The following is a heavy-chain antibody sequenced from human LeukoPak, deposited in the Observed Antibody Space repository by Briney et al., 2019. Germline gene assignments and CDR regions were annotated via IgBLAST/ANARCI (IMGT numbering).Heavy chain of an antibody. D-gene: IGHD3-22*01. Sequence: GGSLRLSCAASGFTFSGSAMHWVRQASGKGLEWVGRVRSKANSYATAYAASVKGRFTISRDDSKNTAYLQMNSLKTEDTAVYYCTSRDSSGYYGSFDYWGQGTLVTVSS. CDR1: GFTFSGSA. CDR3: TSRDSSGYYGSFDY. CDR2: VRSKANSYAT. J-gene: IGHJ4*02. V-gene: IGHV3-73*01.